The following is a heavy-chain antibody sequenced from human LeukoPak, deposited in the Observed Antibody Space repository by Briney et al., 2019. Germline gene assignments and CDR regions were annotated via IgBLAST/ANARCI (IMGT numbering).Heavy chain of an antibody. Sequence: GGSLRLSCAASGFSFSSFAMHWVSQAPDKGLGGVAVILYDGSNKYYADSVKGRFTISRDNSKNTLYLQMNSLRAEDTAVYYCARDDTAMVTFIDYWGQGTLVTVSS. J-gene: IGHJ4*02. CDR1: GFSFSSFA. V-gene: IGHV3-30*04. D-gene: IGHD5-18*01. CDR2: ILYDGSNK. CDR3: ARDDTAMVTFIDY.